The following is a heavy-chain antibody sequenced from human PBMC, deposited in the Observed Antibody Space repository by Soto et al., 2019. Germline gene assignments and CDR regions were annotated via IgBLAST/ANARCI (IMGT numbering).Heavy chain of an antibody. V-gene: IGHV1-69*06. CDR1: GGTFSSYA. J-gene: IGHJ4*02. D-gene: IGHD4-17*01. CDR2: IIPIFGTA. Sequence: SVKVSCKASGGTFSSYANSWVRQAPGQGLEWMGGIIPIFGTANYAQKFQGRVTITADKSTSTAYMELSSLRSEDTAVYYCARGNGDYAQYYFDYWGQGPPVTVSS. CDR3: ARGNGDYAQYYFDY.